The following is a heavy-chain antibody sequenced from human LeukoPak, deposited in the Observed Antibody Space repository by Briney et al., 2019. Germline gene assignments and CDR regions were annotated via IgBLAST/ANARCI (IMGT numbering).Heavy chain of an antibody. D-gene: IGHD1-26*01. J-gene: IGHJ4*02. CDR1: GFTFSSYE. V-gene: IGHV3-48*03. Sequence: PGGSLRLSCVASGFTFSSYEMNWVRQAPGKGLEWLSYIGSSDSTTHYADSVKGRFTISRDNTKNSLYLQMDSLRAEDTAIYYCTTDHVGATVEFDSWGQGTLVTVSS. CDR2: IGSSDSTT. CDR3: TTDHVGATVEFDS.